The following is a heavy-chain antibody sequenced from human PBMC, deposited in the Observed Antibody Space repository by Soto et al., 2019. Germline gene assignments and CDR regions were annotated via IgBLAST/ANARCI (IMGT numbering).Heavy chain of an antibody. CDR3: ASHRGFSGYDAY. Sequence: EVQLVQSGAEVKKPGESLRISCQGSGNSFTDYWITWARQMLGKGLEWMGRIDPSDSYTNYNPSFQGHVTISADKSIGIAYLQWGSLKASDTAIYYCASHRGFSGYDAYWGQGTLVTVSS. D-gene: IGHD5-12*01. CDR1: GNSFTDYW. V-gene: IGHV5-10-1*01. J-gene: IGHJ4*02. CDR2: IDPSDSYT.